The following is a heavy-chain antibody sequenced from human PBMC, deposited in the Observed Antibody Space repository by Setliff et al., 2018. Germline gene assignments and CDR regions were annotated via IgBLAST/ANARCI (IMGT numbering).Heavy chain of an antibody. CDR1: GFRFSIYA. D-gene: IGHD3-3*01. J-gene: IGHJ6*03. CDR3: ARMSGFLYMDV. CDR2: VHFPGST. Sequence: SETLSLRLSCAAYGFRFSIYAMTWIRQPPGKGLEWIGYVHFPGSTNYNPSLKSRVTISLDTSKSQFFLKLDSVTAADTAVYYCARMSGFLYMDVWGKGTPVTVSS. V-gene: IGHV4-59*08.